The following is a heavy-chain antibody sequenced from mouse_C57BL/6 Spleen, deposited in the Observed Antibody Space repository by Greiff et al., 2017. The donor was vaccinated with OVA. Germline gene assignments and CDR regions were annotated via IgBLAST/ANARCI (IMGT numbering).Heavy chain of an antibody. CDR1: GYTFTSYG. V-gene: IGHV1-81*01. CDR3: ARSGDSNLTGYFDV. CDR2: IYPRSGNT. J-gene: IGHJ1*03. Sequence: QVHVKQSGAELARPGASVKLSCKASGYTFTSYGISWVKQRTGQGLEWIGEIYPRSGNTYYNEKFKGKATLTADKSSSTAYMELRSLTSEDSAVYFCARSGDSNLTGYFDVWGTGTTVTVSS. D-gene: IGHD2-5*01.